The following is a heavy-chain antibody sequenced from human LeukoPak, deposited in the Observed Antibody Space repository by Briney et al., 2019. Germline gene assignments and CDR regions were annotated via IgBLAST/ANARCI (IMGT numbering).Heavy chain of an antibody. Sequence: GASVKVSCKASGGTFSSYAISWVRQAPGQGLEWMGGIIPIFGTANYAQKFQGRVTITADESTSTAYMELSSLRSEDTAVYYCARAHPSMVRGVIGAYYYYYMDVWGNGTTVTVSS. J-gene: IGHJ6*03. D-gene: IGHD3-10*01. CDR2: IIPIFGTA. CDR1: GGTFSSYA. CDR3: ARAHPSMVRGVIGAYYYYYMDV. V-gene: IGHV1-69*13.